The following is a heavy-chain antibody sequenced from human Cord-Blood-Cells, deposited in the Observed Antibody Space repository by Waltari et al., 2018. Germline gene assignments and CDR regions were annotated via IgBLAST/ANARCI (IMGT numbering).Heavy chain of an antibody. CDR3: AKDRRSYYYFDY. CDR2: ISGSGGST. J-gene: IGHJ4*02. CDR1: GFTFSSYA. Sequence: EVQLLESGGGLVQPGGSLRLSCAASGFTFSSYAMSWVRQAPGKGLEWVSAISGSGGSTYYADSVKGRFTISRDSSKNTLYLQMNSLRAEDTAVYYCAKDRRSYYYFDYWGQGTLVTVSS. V-gene: IGHV3-23*01. D-gene: IGHD1-26*01.